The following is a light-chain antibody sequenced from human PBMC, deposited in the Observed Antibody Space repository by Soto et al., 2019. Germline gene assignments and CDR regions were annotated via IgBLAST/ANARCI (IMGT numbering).Light chain of an antibody. CDR3: CSYAGGYSAL. CDR2: EVT. CDR1: SSDVGYYDY. J-gene: IGLJ1*01. Sequence: QSVLTQPPSASGFPGQSGTISCTGTSSDVGYYDYVSWYQHHPGKAPKLVIYEVTKRPSGVPDRVSASKSGNTASLTISGLQAEDEADYFCCSYAGGYSALLGTWPKATV. V-gene: IGLV2-8*01.